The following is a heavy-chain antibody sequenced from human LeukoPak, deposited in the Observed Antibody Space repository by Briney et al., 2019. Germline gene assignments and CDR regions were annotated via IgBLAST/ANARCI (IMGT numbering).Heavy chain of an antibody. Sequence: SETLSLTCAVYGGSFSGYYWSWIRQPPGKGLEWLGEINHSGSTNYNPSLKSRVTISVDTSKNQFSLKLSSVTAADTAVYYCARRYDYVWGSYRYSWTPYFDYWGQGTLVTVSS. D-gene: IGHD3-16*02. CDR3: ARRYDYVWGSYRYSWTPYFDY. CDR2: INHSGST. J-gene: IGHJ4*02. CDR1: GGSFSGYY. V-gene: IGHV4-34*01.